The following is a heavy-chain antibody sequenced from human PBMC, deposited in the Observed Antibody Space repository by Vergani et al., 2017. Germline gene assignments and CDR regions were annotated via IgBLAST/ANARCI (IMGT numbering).Heavy chain of an antibody. V-gene: IGHV1-18*01. J-gene: IGHJ6*02. CDR3: ARPSYGSDYDSYYGLDV. D-gene: IGHD3-10*01. Sequence: QVQLVQSGAELKKPGASVSVSCKGSSHTFQTYGISWVRQAPGKGLEWMAWIRPYTGHTIYAQKFQDRATNSAHLQMNSLRVEDTAVYYCARPSYGSDYDSYYGLDVWGQGTTVTVS. CDR1: SHTFQTYG. CDR2: IRPYTGHT.